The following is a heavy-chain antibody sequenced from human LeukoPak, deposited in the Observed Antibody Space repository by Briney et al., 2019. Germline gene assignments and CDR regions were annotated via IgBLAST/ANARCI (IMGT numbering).Heavy chain of an antibody. D-gene: IGHD2-15*01. V-gene: IGHV3-64D*09. Sequence: PGGSLRLSCSASGFTFSSYAMHWVRQAPGKGLEYVSAISSNGGSTYYADSVKGRFTISRDNSKNTLYLQMSSLRAEDTAVYYCVKGGYCSGGSCYGPLYQGLFDYWGQGTLVTVSS. CDR1: GFTFSSYA. J-gene: IGHJ4*02. CDR2: ISSNGGST. CDR3: VKGGYCSGGSCYGPLYQGLFDY.